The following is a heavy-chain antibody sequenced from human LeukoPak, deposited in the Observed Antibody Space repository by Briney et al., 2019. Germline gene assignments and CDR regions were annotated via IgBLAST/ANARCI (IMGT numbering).Heavy chain of an antibody. J-gene: IGHJ4*02. CDR3: TRGSSYGFSMGY. V-gene: IGHV1-18*01. CDR1: GYTFTSYG. D-gene: IGHD5-18*01. CDR2: IGTYDGNT. Sequence: EASVKVSCKASGYTFTSYGISWVRQAPGQGLEWMGWIGTYDGNTNYAQKLQGRVTMTTDTSTSTAYMELRSLRSDDTAVYYCTRGSSYGFSMGYWGQGTLVTVSS.